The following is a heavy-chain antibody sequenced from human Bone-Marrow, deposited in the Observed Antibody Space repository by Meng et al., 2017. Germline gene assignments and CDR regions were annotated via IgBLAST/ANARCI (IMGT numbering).Heavy chain of an antibody. CDR3: TTVFGVVVVAARQDAFDI. J-gene: IGHJ3*02. CDR2: IKSKTDGGTT. V-gene: IGHV3-15*01. Sequence: ETLSLTCTVSGGSISGPFWSWIRQAPGKGLEWVGRIKSKTDGGTTDYAAPVKGRFTISRDDSKNTLYLQMNSLKTEDTAVYYCTTVFGVVVVAARQDAFDIWGQGTMVTVSS. D-gene: IGHD2-15*01. CDR1: GGSISGPF.